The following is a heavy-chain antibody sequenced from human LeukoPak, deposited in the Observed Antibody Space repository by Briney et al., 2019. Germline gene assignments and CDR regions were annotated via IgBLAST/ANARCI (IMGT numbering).Heavy chain of an antibody. J-gene: IGHJ4*02. D-gene: IGHD4-17*01. V-gene: IGHV4-38-2*02. CDR2: IYNSMTT. CDR1: GYPFTTGYS. Sequence: PSETLSLTCTVSGYPFTTGYSWGWIRPPPGKGLEWIGNIYNSMTTYCNASLKSRATISVDTSKNQFSLKLTSVTAADTGVYFCARASFPGDPPYYWGQGTLVTVSS. CDR3: ARASFPGDPPYY.